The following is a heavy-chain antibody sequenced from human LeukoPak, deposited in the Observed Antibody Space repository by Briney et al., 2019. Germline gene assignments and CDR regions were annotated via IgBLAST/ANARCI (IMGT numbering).Heavy chain of an antibody. J-gene: IGHJ4*02. Sequence: PGGSLRLSCSASGFTFSSYAMHWVRPAPGKGLEYVSAISSNGGSTYYADSVKGRFTISRDNSKNTLYLQMSSLRAEDTAVYYCVKDRGTAMVLYYFDYWGQGTLVTVSS. V-gene: IGHV3-64D*06. D-gene: IGHD5-18*01. CDR3: VKDRGTAMVLYYFDY. CDR2: ISSNGGST. CDR1: GFTFSSYA.